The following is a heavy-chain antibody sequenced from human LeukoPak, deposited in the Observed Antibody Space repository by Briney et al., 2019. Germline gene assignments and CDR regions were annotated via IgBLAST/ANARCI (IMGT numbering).Heavy chain of an antibody. Sequence: GGSLRLSCAASGFTVSSNYMSWVRQAPGKGLEWVSVIYSGGTTYHADSVKGRFTISRDNSKNTLYLQMNSLRAEDTAVYFCARPMSPVGGTMVRGVISYGMDVWGQGTTVTVSS. CDR1: GFTVSSNY. D-gene: IGHD3-10*01. J-gene: IGHJ6*02. V-gene: IGHV3-66*01. CDR3: ARPMSPVGGTMVRGVISYGMDV. CDR2: IYSGGTT.